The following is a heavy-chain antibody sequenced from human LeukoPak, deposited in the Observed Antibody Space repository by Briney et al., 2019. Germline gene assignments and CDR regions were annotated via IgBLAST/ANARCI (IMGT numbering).Heavy chain of an antibody. V-gene: IGHV4-4*07. D-gene: IGHD6-13*01. CDR1: GASINSHY. J-gene: IGHJ5*02. CDR3: ARDRPTPYSSSSTRWFDP. Sequence: PSETLSLTCTVSGASINSHYWSWIRQPAGKGLEWIGRIYISESTNYNPSLKSRVTISVDTSKNQFSLKLSSVTAADTAVYYCARDRPTPYSSSSTRWFDPWGQGTLVTVSS. CDR2: IYISEST.